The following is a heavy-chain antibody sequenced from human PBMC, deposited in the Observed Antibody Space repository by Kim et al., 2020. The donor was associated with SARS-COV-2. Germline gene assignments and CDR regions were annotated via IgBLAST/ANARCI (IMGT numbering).Heavy chain of an antibody. D-gene: IGHD3-10*01. CDR1: GFTFDDYA. V-gene: IGHV3-9*01. Sequence: GGSLRLSCAASGFTFDDYAMHWVRQAPGKGLEWVSGISWNSGSIGYADSVKGRFTISRDNAKNSLYLQMNSLRAEDTALYYCAKIDPFGESPDYWGQGTLVTVSS. CDR3: AKIDPFGESPDY. J-gene: IGHJ4*02. CDR2: ISWNSGSI.